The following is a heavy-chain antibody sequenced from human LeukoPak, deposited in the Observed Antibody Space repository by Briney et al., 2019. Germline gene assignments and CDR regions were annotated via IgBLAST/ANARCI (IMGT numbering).Heavy chain of an antibody. V-gene: IGHV1-2*02. D-gene: IGHD2-15*01. J-gene: IGHJ4*02. CDR2: INPNSGGT. CDR3: ARDRAEDELGY. CDR1: GYTFTGYY. Sequence: ASVKVSCKASGYTFTGYYMHWVRQAPGQGLEWMGWINPNSGGTNYAQRFQGRVTMTRDTSITTAYMELSRLRSDDTAVYYCARDRAEDELGYWGQGTLVTVSS.